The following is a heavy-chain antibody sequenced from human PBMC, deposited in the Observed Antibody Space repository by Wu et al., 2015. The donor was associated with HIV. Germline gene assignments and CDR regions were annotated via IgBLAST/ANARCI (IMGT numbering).Heavy chain of an antibody. D-gene: IGHD3-10*01. CDR2: MNPNSGNR. J-gene: IGHJ4*02. CDR1: GYIFTTYD. Sequence: QVQLVQSGAEVKKPGASMKVSCKASGYIFTTYDINWVRQATGQGLEWMGWMNPNSGNRVYAQKFVGRVTFTTNTSVGTAYMELSSLRSEDTAVYYCARGRSYYGSGSYSDFWGQGTLVTVSS. V-gene: IGHV1-8*03. CDR3: ARGRSYYGSGSYSDF.